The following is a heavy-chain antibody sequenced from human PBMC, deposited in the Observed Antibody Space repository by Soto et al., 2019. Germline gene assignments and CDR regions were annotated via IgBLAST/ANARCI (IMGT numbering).Heavy chain of an antibody. D-gene: IGHD2-2*02. CDR3: GAGPGGYQLVYGFDL. CDR1: GFTFSSYA. V-gene: IGHV3-23*01. Sequence: GGSLRLSCAASGFTFSSYAMSWVRQAPGEGLEWVSAISGSGGSTYYADSVKSRFTISIDNSKNTLYLKLNSLTAADTSVYYSGAGPGGYQLVYGFDLWGQGTLVTVSS. J-gene: IGHJ5*02. CDR2: ISGSGGST.